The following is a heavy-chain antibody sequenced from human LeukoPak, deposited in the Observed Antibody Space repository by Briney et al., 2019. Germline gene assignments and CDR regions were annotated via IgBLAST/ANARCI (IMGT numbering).Heavy chain of an antibody. V-gene: IGHV4-61*01. J-gene: IGHJ6*02. CDR1: GGSVSSGSYY. CDR3: AGVNYSSGWYSAPNYYYGMDV. D-gene: IGHD6-19*01. CDR2: IYYSGST. Sequence: PSETLSLTCNVSGGSVSSGSYYWSWIRQPPGKGLEWIGYIYYSGSTNYNPSLKSRVTISVDTSKNQFSLKLSSVTAADTAVYYCAGVNYSSGWYSAPNYYYGMDVWGQGTTVTVSS.